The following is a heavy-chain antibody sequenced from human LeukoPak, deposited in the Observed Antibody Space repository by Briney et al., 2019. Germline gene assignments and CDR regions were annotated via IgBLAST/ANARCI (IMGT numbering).Heavy chain of an antibody. CDR3: ARVRLVYYYYAMDV. V-gene: IGHV3-11*01. CDR1: GFTLSDYY. D-gene: IGHD6-19*01. CDR2: ISGSGSTI. J-gene: IGHJ6*02. Sequence: GGSLRLSCAASGFTLSDYYMTWIRQAPGRGLEWVSYISGSGSTIYYADSVKGRFTISRDNAKNSLSLQMNSLRAEDTAVYYCARVRLVYYYYAMDVWGQGTTVTVSS.